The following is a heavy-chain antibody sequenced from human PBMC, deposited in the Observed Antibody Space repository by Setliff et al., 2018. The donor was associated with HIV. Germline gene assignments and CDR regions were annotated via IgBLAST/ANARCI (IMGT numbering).Heavy chain of an antibody. Sequence: SETLSLTCTVSGGSINTYYWSWIRQPAGRGLEWIGRIHTSGNTNYNPSLRGRVTMSVDMSKNQFSLKLSSVTAADTAIYYCARTYSSNWYIDYRGQGTLVTVSS. CDR3: ARTYSSNWYIDY. D-gene: IGHD6-13*01. CDR2: IHTSGNT. CDR1: GGSINTYY. V-gene: IGHV4-4*07. J-gene: IGHJ4*02.